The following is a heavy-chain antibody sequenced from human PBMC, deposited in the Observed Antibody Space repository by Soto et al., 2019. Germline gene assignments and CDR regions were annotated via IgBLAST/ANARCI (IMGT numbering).Heavy chain of an antibody. D-gene: IGHD1-26*01. J-gene: IGHJ6*02. CDR1: GGSISSSNW. CDR3: ARVSGSYYYAMDV. Sequence: PSETLSLTCAVSGGSISSSNWWSWVRQPPGKGLEWIGEIYHSGSTNYNPSLKSRVTISVDKSKNQFSLKLSSVTAAGTAVYYCARVSGSYYYAMDVWGQGTTVTAP. CDR2: IYHSGST. V-gene: IGHV4-4*02.